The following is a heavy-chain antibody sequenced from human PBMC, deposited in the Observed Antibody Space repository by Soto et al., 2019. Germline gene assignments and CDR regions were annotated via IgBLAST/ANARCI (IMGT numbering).Heavy chain of an antibody. CDR3: ARQTGLGATNY. Sequence: PGGSLRLSCTASGFIFPTHAMSWVRQAPGKGLVWVARINTDGSVTGHADSVKGRFTISRDNAKSTLYLQMTSLRGEDSAIYYCARQTGLGATNYWGRGTLVTVSS. V-gene: IGHV3-74*01. J-gene: IGHJ4*02. CDR1: GFIFPTHA. D-gene: IGHD1-26*01. CDR2: INTDGSVT.